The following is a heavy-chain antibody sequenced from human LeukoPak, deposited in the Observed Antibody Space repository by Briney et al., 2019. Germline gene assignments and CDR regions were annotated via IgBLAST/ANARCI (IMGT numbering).Heavy chain of an antibody. CDR3: VRSTSYYDTSGYARGAFDI. CDR1: GLTFDDYG. Sequence: GGSLRLSCAASGLTFDDYGMSWVRQAPGEGLELVSGINWNGGSTGYADSVKGRFTTSRDNAKNSLYLLVNSLRAEDTALYHCVRSTSYYDTSGYARGAFDIWGQGTMVSVSS. D-gene: IGHD3-22*01. V-gene: IGHV3-20*01. CDR2: INWNGGST. J-gene: IGHJ3*02.